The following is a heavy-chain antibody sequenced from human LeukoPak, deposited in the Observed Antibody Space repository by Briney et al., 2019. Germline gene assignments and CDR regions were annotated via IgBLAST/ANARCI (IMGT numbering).Heavy chain of an antibody. CDR3: AREVLLWFGEQGAFDI. D-gene: IGHD3-10*01. Sequence: GGSLRLSCAASGFTFSSYWMHWVRQAPGEGLVWVSRINTDGSSTSYADSVKGRFTISRDNAKNTLYLQMNSLRAEDTAVYYCAREVLLWFGEQGAFDIWGQGTMVTVSS. J-gene: IGHJ3*02. CDR1: GFTFSSYW. CDR2: INTDGSST. V-gene: IGHV3-74*01.